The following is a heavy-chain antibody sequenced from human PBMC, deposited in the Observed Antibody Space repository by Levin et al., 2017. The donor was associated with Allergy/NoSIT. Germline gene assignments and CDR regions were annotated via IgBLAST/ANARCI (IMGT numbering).Heavy chain of an antibody. V-gene: IGHV1-18*01. J-gene: IGHJ4*02. D-gene: IGHD1-7*01. Sequence: LGESLKISCKASGYSLTTLGVTWVRQAPGQGLQWMGWVSAYTASTDYAPNLQGRVTMTIDTSTTTAYMELRSLRSDDTAIYYCAGGLEIRTGEFDFWGQGTLVTVSS. CDR3: AGGLEIRTGEFDF. CDR1: GYSLTTLG. CDR2: VSAYTAST.